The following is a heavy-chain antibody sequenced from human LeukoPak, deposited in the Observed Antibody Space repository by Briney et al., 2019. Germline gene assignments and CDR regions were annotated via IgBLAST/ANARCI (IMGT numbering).Heavy chain of an antibody. CDR1: GYTFSGHH. D-gene: IGHD5-12*01. J-gene: IGHJ4*02. V-gene: IGHV1-2*02. CDR2: INPNSTGT. CDR3: ARDAFLSGSLSPIDY. Sequence: ASVKVSCKASGYTFSGHHMHWVRQAPGQGLEWMGWINPNSTGTNYAQKFQGRVTMTRDTSTSTVYMELSSLRSEDTAVYYCARDAFLSGSLSPIDYWGQGTLVTVSS.